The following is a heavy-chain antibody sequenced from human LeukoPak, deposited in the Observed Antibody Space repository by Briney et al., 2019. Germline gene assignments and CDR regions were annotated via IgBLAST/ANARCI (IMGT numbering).Heavy chain of an antibody. CDR3: ARVIGRLEMATDY. J-gene: IGHJ4*02. V-gene: IGHV4-30-4*01. CDR1: GVSISSGDYY. CDR2: IYYSGST. D-gene: IGHD5-24*01. Sequence: PSQTLSLTCTVSGVSISSGDYYWRWIRQPPGKGLEWIGYIYYSGSTYYNPSLKSRVTISVDTSKNQFSLKLSSVTAADTAVYYCARVIGRLEMATDYWGQGTLVTVSS.